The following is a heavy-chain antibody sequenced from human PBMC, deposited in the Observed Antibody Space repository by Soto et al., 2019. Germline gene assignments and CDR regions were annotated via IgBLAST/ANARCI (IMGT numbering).Heavy chain of an antibody. V-gene: IGHV3-23*01. CDR2: ISGSGGST. CDR1: GFTFSSYA. Sequence: VGSLRLSCAASGFTFSSYAMSGVRQAPGKGLEWVSAISGSGGSTCYADSVKGRFTISRDNSKNTLYLQMNSLRAEDTAVYYCAKDRGIASGYYYYGMDVWGQGTTVPVSS. J-gene: IGHJ6*02. D-gene: IGHD3-16*02. CDR3: AKDRGIASGYYYYGMDV.